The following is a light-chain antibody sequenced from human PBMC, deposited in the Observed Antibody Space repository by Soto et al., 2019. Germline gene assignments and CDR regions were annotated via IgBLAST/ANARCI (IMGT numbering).Light chain of an antibody. J-gene: IGKJ1*01. CDR1: QSIRSW. V-gene: IGKV1-5*03. CDR3: HQNYNVPPWT. Sequence: DIQMTQSPSTLSASVGDRVIITCRASQSIRSWLAWYQQKPGQAPKLLIYKASSLESGVPSRFSGSGSGTEFTLTISSLQPDDFATYYCHQNYNVPPWTFGQGTKVDIK. CDR2: KAS.